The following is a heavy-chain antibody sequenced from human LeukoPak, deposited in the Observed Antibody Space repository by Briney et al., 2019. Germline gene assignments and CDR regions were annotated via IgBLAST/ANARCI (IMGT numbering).Heavy chain of an antibody. CDR3: ARGTSRGSRYGFDS. D-gene: IGHD6-19*01. CDR2: ISYDGSNK. V-gene: IGHV3-30*03. CDR1: GFTFSSYG. Sequence: PGGSLRLSCAASGFTFSSYGMHWVRQAPGKGLEWVAVISYDGSNKYYADSVKGRFTISRDNSKNTLYLQMNSLRAEDTAMYYCARGTSRGSRYGFDSWGQGILVTVTS. J-gene: IGHJ5*01.